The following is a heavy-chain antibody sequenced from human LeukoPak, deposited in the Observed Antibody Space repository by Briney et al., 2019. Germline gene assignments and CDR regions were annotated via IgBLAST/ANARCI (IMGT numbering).Heavy chain of an antibody. CDR3: ARGISGYFGTSGYYYDY. J-gene: IGHJ4*02. CDR1: GGSISSNNYY. D-gene: IGHD3-22*01. Sequence: SETLSLTCTVSGGSISSNNYYWGWIRQPPGKGLERIGEIYHSGSINYNPSLKNRITLSIDKSNNHFSLRLSSLSAADTAVYYCARGISGYFGTSGYYYDYWGQGTLVTVSS. CDR2: IYHSGSI. V-gene: IGHV4-39*07.